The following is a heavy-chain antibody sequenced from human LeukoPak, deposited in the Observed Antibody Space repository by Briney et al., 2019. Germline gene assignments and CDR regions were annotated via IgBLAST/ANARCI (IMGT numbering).Heavy chain of an antibody. J-gene: IGHJ4*02. D-gene: IGHD1-26*01. CDR2: ISGNSNTI. CDR1: GFTFSDYY. CDR3: ARNPGSYAFFDY. V-gene: IGHV3-11*04. Sequence: PGGSLRLSCAASGFTFSDYYMSWIRQAPGKGLEWVSYISGNSNTIYYAGSVKGRFTISRDNAKNSLYLQMNSLTDEDSAVYYCARNPGSYAFFDYWGQGTLVTVSS.